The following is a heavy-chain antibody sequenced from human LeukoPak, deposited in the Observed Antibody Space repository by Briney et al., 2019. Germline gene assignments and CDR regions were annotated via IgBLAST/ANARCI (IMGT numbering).Heavy chain of an antibody. Sequence: GGPLRLSCAASGFTFSSYGMHWVRQAPGKGLEWVAVISSDGSNKYYADSVKGRFTISRDNSKNTLYLQMNSLRVEDTAMYYCATWYNYYDSSGYYYWGQGTLVTVSS. V-gene: IGHV3-30*03. CDR3: ATWYNYYDSSGYYY. CDR2: ISSDGSNK. D-gene: IGHD3-22*01. CDR1: GFTFSSYG. J-gene: IGHJ4*02.